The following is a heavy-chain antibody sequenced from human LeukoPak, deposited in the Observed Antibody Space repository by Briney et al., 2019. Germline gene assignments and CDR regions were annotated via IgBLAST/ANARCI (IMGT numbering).Heavy chain of an antibody. CDR1: GFTFSSYS. Sequence: PGGSLRLSCAASGFTFSSYSMSWVRQAPGKGLEWVSSISSSSSYIYYADSVKGRFTISRDNAKNSLYLQMNSLRAEDTAVYYCARRKSSWYPYGMDVWGQGTTVTVSS. D-gene: IGHD6-13*01. CDR3: ARRKSSWYPYGMDV. V-gene: IGHV3-21*01. J-gene: IGHJ6*02. CDR2: ISSSSSYI.